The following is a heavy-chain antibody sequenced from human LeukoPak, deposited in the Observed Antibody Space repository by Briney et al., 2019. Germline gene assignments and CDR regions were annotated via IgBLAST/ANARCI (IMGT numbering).Heavy chain of an antibody. V-gene: IGHV3-15*01. CDR2: IKSDSNGGTA. Sequence: GGSLRLSCAASGFTFSNRWMSWVRQAPGKGLEWVCRIKSDSNGGTADYAAPVKGRFTISRDDSKNMLYLQMNSLQTEDTAVYYCATLVTYWYFDLWGRGTLVTVSS. D-gene: IGHD4-11*01. CDR1: GFTFSNRW. CDR3: ATLVTYWYFDL. J-gene: IGHJ2*01.